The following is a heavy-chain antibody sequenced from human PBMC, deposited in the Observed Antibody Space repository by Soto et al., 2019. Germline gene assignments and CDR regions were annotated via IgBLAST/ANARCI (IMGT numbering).Heavy chain of an antibody. D-gene: IGHD1-26*01. V-gene: IGHV3-74*01. Sequence: EVQLVESGGGLVRPGGSLRLSCAASGFTFSYYWMQWVRQAPGKGLVWVSRIHSDGSSTTYADFVKGRFIISRDNARNTVDLQMNSVRVEDTYVYYCARGDRGSFDLWGQGTVVTVSS. CDR1: GFTFSYYW. CDR2: IHSDGSST. J-gene: IGHJ3*01. CDR3: ARGDRGSFDL.